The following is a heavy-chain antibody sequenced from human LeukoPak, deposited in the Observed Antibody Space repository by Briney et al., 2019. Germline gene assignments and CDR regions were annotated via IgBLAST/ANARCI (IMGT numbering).Heavy chain of an antibody. CDR3: ARDEGDYFFDY. J-gene: IGHJ4*02. V-gene: IGHV4-39*02. Sequence: NPSETLSLTCTVSGGSISSSSYYWGWIRQPPGKGLEWIGSFYYSGSTYYNPSRKGRVTISVDTPKNHVSLKLSSVTAADTAVYYCARDEGDYFFDYWGQGTLVTVSS. CDR2: FYYSGST. D-gene: IGHD3-16*01. CDR1: GGSISSSSYY.